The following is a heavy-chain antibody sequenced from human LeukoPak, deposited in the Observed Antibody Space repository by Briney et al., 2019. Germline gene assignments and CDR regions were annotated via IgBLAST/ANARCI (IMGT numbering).Heavy chain of an antibody. D-gene: IGHD3-10*02. CDR3: AELGITMIGGV. Sequence: PGGPLRLSCAASGFIFSSYEMNWLRQSPGKGRVWVSYISSSGSNIYYADSVKGRFTISRDNAKNSLYLQMNSLRAEDTAVYYCAELGITMIGGVWGKGTTVTISS. J-gene: IGHJ6*04. CDR2: ISSSGSNI. CDR1: GFIFSSYE. V-gene: IGHV3-48*03.